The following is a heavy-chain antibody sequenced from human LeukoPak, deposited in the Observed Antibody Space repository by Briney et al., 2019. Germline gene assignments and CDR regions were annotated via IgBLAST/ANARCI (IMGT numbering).Heavy chain of an antibody. Sequence: GASVKDSCKASGGTFSSYAISWVRQAPGQGLEWMGGIIPIFGTANYAQKFQGSVTITADESTSTAYMELSSLRSEDTAVYYCARDLALREYCSSTSCYTGAFDIWGQGTMVTVSS. CDR1: GGTFSSYA. CDR3: ARDLALREYCSSTSCYTGAFDI. D-gene: IGHD2-2*02. V-gene: IGHV1-69*13. CDR2: IIPIFGTA. J-gene: IGHJ3*02.